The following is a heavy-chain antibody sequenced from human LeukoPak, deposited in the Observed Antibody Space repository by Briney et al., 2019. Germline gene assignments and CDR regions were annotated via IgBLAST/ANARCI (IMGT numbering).Heavy chain of an antibody. CDR2: IKQDGSEK. J-gene: IGHJ4*02. CDR3: ARDDYDILTGYGLWGY. D-gene: IGHD3-9*01. V-gene: IGHV3-7*01. Sequence: GGSLRLSCAASGFTFSSYWMSWVRQAPGKGLEWVANIKQDGSEKYYVDSVKGRFTISRDNAKNSPYLQMNSLRAEDTAVYYCARDDYDILTGYGLWGYWGQGTLVTVSS. CDR1: GFTFSSYW.